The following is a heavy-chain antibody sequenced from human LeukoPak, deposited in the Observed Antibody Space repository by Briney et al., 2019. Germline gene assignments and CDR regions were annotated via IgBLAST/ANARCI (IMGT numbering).Heavy chain of an antibody. CDR1: GYTFTGYY. D-gene: IGHD3-22*01. CDR3: ASLYYYDSSAGDYYYYGMDV. Sequence: GASVKVTCKASGYTFTGYYMHWVRQAPGQGLEWMGWINPNSGGTNYAQKFQGRVTMTRDTSISTAYMELSRLRSDDTAVYYCASLYYYDSSAGDYYYYGMDVWGQGTTVTVSS. V-gene: IGHV1-2*02. CDR2: INPNSGGT. J-gene: IGHJ6*02.